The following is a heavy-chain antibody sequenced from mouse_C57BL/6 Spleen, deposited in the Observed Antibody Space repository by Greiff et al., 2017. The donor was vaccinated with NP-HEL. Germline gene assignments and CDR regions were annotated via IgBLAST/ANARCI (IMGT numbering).Heavy chain of an antibody. V-gene: IGHV1-15*01. CDR3: TRRSFDY. J-gene: IGHJ2*01. Sequence: VQLVESGAGLVRPGASVTLSCKASGYTFTDYEMHWVKQTPVHGLEWIGAIDPETGGTAYNQKFKGKAILTADKSSSTAYMELRSLTSEDSAVYYCTRRSFDYWGQGTTLTVSS. CDR1: GYTFTDYE. CDR2: IDPETGGT.